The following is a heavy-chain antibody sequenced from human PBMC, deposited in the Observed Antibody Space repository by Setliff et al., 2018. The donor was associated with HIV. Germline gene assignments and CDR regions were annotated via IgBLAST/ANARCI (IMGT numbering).Heavy chain of an antibody. CDR3: ARGHSHGYGYSGSYGPFDI. Sequence: ASVMVSCKASGGTFSSYAINWVRQAPGQGLQWMGGIIPMFGTLNFAQKFQGRVTISTDDSTSTAYMELNSLRSEDTAVYYCARGHSHGYGYSGSYGPFDIWGQGTLVTVSS. D-gene: IGHD1-26*01. V-gene: IGHV1-69*05. J-gene: IGHJ3*02. CDR2: IIPMFGTL. CDR1: GGTFSSYA.